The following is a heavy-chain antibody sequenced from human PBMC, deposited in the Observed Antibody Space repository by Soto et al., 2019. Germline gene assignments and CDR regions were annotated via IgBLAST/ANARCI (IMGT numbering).Heavy chain of an antibody. CDR3: ATAPDYADAFDI. CDR1: GGTFSSYA. CDR2: FDPEDGET. D-gene: IGHD4-17*01. V-gene: IGHV1-24*01. J-gene: IGHJ3*02. Sequence: ASVKVSCKASGGTFSSYAISWVRQAPGKGLEWMGGFDPEDGETIYAQKFQGRVTMTEDTSTDTAYMELSSLRSEDTAVYYCATAPDYADAFDIWGQGTMVTVSS.